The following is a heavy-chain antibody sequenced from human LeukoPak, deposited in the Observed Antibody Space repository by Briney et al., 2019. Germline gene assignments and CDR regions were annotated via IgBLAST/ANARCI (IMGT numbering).Heavy chain of an antibody. CDR3: AKSGGGYSYGGPPTSWYYFDY. J-gene: IGHJ4*02. CDR2: ISWNSGSI. CDR1: GFIFGDYG. V-gene: IGHV3-9*01. Sequence: GGSLRLSCAASGFIFGDYGMNWVRQAPGKGLEWVSGISWNSGSIGYADSVKGRFTISRDNAKNSLYLQMNSLRAEDTALYYCAKSGGGYSYGGPPTSWYYFDYWGQGTLVTVSS. D-gene: IGHD5-18*01.